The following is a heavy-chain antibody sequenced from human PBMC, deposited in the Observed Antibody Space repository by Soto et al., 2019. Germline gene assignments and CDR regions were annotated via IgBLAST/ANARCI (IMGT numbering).Heavy chain of an antibody. Sequence: GGSLRLFCAASGFTFCRSDMTWVRQAPGKGLEWVAGISGRGYTTNYADSVEGRFTISRDNSKNKLHLQTNSQRSDDTAAYFFAKQSVQRFFNYWGQGTPVTVSS. V-gene: IGHV3-23*01. CDR3: AKQSVQRFFNY. CDR1: GFTFCRSD. J-gene: IGHJ4*02. CDR2: ISGRGYTT.